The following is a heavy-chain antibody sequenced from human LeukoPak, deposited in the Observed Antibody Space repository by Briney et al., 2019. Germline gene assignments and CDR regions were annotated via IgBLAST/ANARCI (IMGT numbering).Heavy chain of an antibody. CDR2: IYYSGST. Sequence: SETLSLTCTVSGDSVSGPNYYWNWIRQPPGKGLEWIGYIYYSGSTNYNPSLKSRVTMSVDTSKNQFSLKLSSVTAADTAVYYCARGTTSTSWPDYWGQGTLVTVSS. CDR3: ARGTTSTSWPDY. V-gene: IGHV4-61*01. D-gene: IGHD2-2*01. CDR1: GDSVSGPNYY. J-gene: IGHJ4*02.